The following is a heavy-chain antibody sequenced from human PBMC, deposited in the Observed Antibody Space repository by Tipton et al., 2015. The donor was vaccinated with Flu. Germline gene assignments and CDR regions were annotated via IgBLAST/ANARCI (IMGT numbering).Heavy chain of an antibody. Sequence: SLRLSCAASEFTFSAYWMHWVRQAPGKGLVWVSRISSDGGVTNYADSMKGRFTVSRDNSRNTLYLHMNSLRADDTAVYYCAKDPQGGGRKLLGYWGQGTLVAVSS. CDR3: AKDPQGGGRKLLGY. D-gene: IGHD3-16*01. V-gene: IGHV3-74*01. J-gene: IGHJ4*02. CDR1: EFTFSAYW. CDR2: ISSDGGVT.